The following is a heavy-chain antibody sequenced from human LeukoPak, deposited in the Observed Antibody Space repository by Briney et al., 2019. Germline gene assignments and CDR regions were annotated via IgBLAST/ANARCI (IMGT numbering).Heavy chain of an antibody. CDR2: IYHRGNT. V-gene: IGHV4-38-2*01. CDR1: TYSISSGYY. Sequence: SETLSLTCAGSTYSISSGYYWGWIRQPPGKGLEWIGSIYHRGNTYYNPSLKSRVTISVDTSKNQFSLKLSSVTAADTAVYYCARIRMITFGGVIVRTYYFDYWGQGTLVIVSS. D-gene: IGHD3-16*02. CDR3: ARIRMITFGGVIVRTYYFDY. J-gene: IGHJ4*02.